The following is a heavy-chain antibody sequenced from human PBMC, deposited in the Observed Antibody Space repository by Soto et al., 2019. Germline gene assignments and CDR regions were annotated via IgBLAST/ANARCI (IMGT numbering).Heavy chain of an antibody. CDR1: GYTFTSYA. CDR3: ARMEEMTTVTTFDY. CDR2: INAGNGNT. V-gene: IGHV1-3*01. J-gene: IGHJ4*02. Sequence: QVPLVQSGAEVKKPGASVKVSCKASGYTFTSYAMHWVRQAPGQRLEWMGWINAGNGNTKYSQKFQGRVTITRDTSASTAYMELSSLRSEDTAVYYCARMEEMTTVTTFDYWGQGTLVTVSS. D-gene: IGHD4-4*01.